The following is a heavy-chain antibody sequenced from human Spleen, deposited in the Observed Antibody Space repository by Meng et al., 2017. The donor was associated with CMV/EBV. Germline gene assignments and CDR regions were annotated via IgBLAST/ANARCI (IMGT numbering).Heavy chain of an antibody. CDR2: IDREGSST. CDR1: GFALSSYW. D-gene: IGHD5-18*01. CDR3: ARGHLQYTYGSSVYNWFDP. J-gene: IGHJ5*02. Sequence: GESLKISCAASGFALSSYWMHWVRQAPGKGLVWVSRIDREGSSTTYADSVQGRFTISRDKAKNTLYLQMNSLRVEDTAVYYCARGHLQYTYGSSVYNWFDPWGQGTLVTVSS. V-gene: IGHV3-74*03.